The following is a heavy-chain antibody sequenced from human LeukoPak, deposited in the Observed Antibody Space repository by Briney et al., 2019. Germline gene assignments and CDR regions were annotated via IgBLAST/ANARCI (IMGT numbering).Heavy chain of an antibody. CDR3: ARGLNWNEGFDY. CDR2: IYSGGST. J-gene: IGHJ4*02. Sequence: PGGSLRLSCAASGFTVSSNYMSWVRQAPGKGLEWVSVIYSGGSTYYADSVKGRFTISRDNSKNTLYLQMNSLRAEDTAVHYCARGLNWNEGFDYWGQGTLVTVSS. CDR1: GFTVSSNY. D-gene: IGHD1-20*01. V-gene: IGHV3-53*01.